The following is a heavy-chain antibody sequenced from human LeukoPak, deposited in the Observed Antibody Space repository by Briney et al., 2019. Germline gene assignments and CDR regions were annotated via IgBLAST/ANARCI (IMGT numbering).Heavy chain of an antibody. CDR2: IRYDGSNK. CDR3: AKAWGVQLWRYYMDV. J-gene: IGHJ6*03. D-gene: IGHD5-18*01. V-gene: IGHV3-30*02. Sequence: PGGSLRLSCAASGFTFSSYGMHWVRQAPGKGLEWVAFIRYDGSNKYYADSVKGRFTISRDNSRNTLYLQMNSLRAEDTAVYYCAKAWGVQLWRYYMDVWGKGTTVTVSS. CDR1: GFTFSSYG.